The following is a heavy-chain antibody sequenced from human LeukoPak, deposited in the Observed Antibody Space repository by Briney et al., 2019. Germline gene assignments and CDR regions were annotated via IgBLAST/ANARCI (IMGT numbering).Heavy chain of an antibody. V-gene: IGHV3-30*02. CDR2: IQYDGSKK. CDR3: ARDSVGPFRRSPTNAFDV. CDR1: GFTFSSNG. J-gene: IGHJ3*01. Sequence: GGSLRLSCVASGFTFSSNGMHWVRQAPGKGLEWVTFIQYDGSKKYYADSVKGRFTISRDNSKNTLYLEMNSLRAEDTAVYYCARDSVGPFRRSPTNAFDVWGQGTMVTVSS. D-gene: IGHD4-23*01.